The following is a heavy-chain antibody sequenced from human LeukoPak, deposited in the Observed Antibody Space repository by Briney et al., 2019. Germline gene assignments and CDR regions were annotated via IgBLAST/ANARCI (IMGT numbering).Heavy chain of an antibody. Sequence: PGGSLRLSCAASGFTFSSYAMHWVRQAPGKGLEWVAVISYDGSNKYYADSGKGRFTISRDNSKNTLYLQMNSLRAEDTAVYYCARSGLWLGAEEGAKSDYWGQGTLVTVSS. V-gene: IGHV3-30*04. CDR2: ISYDGSNK. CDR3: ARSGLWLGAEEGAKSDY. J-gene: IGHJ4*02. D-gene: IGHD3-10*01. CDR1: GFTFSSYA.